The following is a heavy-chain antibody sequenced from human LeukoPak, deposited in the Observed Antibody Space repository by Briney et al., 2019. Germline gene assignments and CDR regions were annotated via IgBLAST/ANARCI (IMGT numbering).Heavy chain of an antibody. CDR2: IIPIFGTA. CDR3: VLVVVPAAMPDPPSWYYMDV. V-gene: IGHV1-69*06. J-gene: IGHJ6*03. D-gene: IGHD2-2*01. CDR1: GYTFTSYG. Sequence: ASVKVSCKASGYTFTSYGISWVRQAPGQGLEWMGGIIPIFGTANYAQKFQGRVTITADKSTSTAYMELSSLRSEDTAVYYCVLVVVPAAMPDPPSWYYMDVWGKGTTVTVSS.